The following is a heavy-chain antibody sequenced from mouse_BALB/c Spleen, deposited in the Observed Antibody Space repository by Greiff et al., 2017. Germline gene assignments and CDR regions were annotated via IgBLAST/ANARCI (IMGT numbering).Heavy chain of an antibody. Sequence: QVQLQQSGPELVKPGASVRISCKASGYTFTSYYIHWVKQRPGQGLEWIGWIYPGNVNTKYNEKFKGKATLTADKSSSTAYMQLSSLTSEDSAVYFCARGSGYAMDYWGQGTSVTVSS. CDR3: ARGSGYAMDY. CDR2: IYPGNVNT. V-gene: IGHV1S56*01. CDR1: GYTFTSYY. J-gene: IGHJ4*01.